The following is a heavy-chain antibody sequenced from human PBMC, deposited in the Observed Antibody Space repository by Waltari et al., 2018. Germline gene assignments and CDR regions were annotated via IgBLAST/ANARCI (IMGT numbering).Heavy chain of an antibody. CDR2: IYYSGST. Sequence: SSHYWSWIRQPPGKGLEWIGYIYYSGSTNYNPSLKSRVTISVDTSKNQFSLKLSSVTAADTAVYYCASNSQGVIINPYYYYGMDVWGQGTTVTVSS. D-gene: IGHD3-10*01. J-gene: IGHJ6*02. CDR3: ASNSQGVIINPYYYYGMDV. CDR1: SSHY. V-gene: IGHV4-59*11.